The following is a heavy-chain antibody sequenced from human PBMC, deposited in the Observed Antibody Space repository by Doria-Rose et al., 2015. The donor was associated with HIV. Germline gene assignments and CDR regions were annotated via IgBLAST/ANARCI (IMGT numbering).Heavy chain of an antibody. CDR2: IYYSGST. D-gene: IGHD4-17*01. J-gene: IGHJ2*01. V-gene: IGHV4-31*02. Sequence: SWIRQHPGKGLEWIGYIYYSGSTYYKPSLKSRVTISVDTSKNEFSLKLSSVTAADTAVYYCARCIYGDYAFDLWGRGTLVTVSS. CDR3: ARCIYGDYAFDL.